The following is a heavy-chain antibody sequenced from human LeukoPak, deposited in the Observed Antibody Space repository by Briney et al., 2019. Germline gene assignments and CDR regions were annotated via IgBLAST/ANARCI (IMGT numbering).Heavy chain of an antibody. D-gene: IGHD3-9*01. CDR2: IKQDGSEK. CDR3: ARDDILTGYYSYYYYGMDV. Sequence: GGSLRLSCAASGFTFSSYWMSWVRQAPGKGLEWVANIKQDGSEKYYVDSVKGRFTISRDNAKNSLYLQMNSLRAEDTAVYYCARDDILTGYYSYYYYGMDVWGQGTTVTVSS. J-gene: IGHJ6*02. CDR1: GFTFSSYW. V-gene: IGHV3-7*01.